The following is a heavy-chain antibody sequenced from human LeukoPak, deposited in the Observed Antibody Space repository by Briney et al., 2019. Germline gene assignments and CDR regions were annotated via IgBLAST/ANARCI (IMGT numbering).Heavy chain of an antibody. CDR1: AYTFTRYG. CDR2: ISPDNGNT. Sequence: GASVKVSCKASAYTFTRYGISWVRQAPEQGLEWMGWISPDNGNTNYAQKLQGRVTMTTDTSTSTAYMELGSLRSDDTAVYYCARETSGGSYLNYWGQGTLVTVSS. J-gene: IGHJ4*02. V-gene: IGHV1-18*01. CDR3: ARETSGGSYLNY. D-gene: IGHD1-26*01.